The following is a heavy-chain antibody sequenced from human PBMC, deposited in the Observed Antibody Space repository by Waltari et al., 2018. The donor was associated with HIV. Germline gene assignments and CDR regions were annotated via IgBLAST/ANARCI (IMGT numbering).Heavy chain of an antibody. Sequence: EVKLVESGGGAVQTGGSLRLSCEGSGFTFSSHDMDWVRQPPGKGMEWLVQRRYDSLVKLHGYSVRGRFVVSIDNARNSIFLQMNNLRDDDTVVYFCVRQPLRHDL. J-gene: IGHJ2*01. CDR1: GFTFSSHD. CDR2: RRYDSLVK. CDR3: VRQPLRHDL. V-gene: IGHV3-7*01.